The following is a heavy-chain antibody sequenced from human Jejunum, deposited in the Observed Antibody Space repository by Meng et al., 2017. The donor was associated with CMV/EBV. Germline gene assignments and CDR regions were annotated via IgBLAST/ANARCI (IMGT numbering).Heavy chain of an antibody. J-gene: IGHJ4*02. CDR2: ISWNSANL. CDR1: FTFGDYA. V-gene: IGHV3-9*01. CDR3: VKAVDYGDYIALRFDY. Sequence: FTFGDYAMPWVRQTPGKGLEWVSGISWNSANLGYADSVKGRFTTSRDNAKDSLYLQMDSLRPEDSAFYYCVKAVDYGDYIALRFDYWGQGTLVTVSS. D-gene: IGHD4-17*01.